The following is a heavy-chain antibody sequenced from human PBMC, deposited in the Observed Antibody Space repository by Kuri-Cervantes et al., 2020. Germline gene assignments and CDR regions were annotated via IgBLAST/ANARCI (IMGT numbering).Heavy chain of an antibody. J-gene: IGHJ6*03. CDR3: ARESGNYYMDV. V-gene: IGHV4-34*01. D-gene: IGHD3-10*01. CDR1: GGSFSGYY. Sequence: GSLRLSCAVYGGSFSGYYWIWIRQPPGKGLEWIGEINHRGSTNYNPSLKSRVTISVDTSKNQFSLKLSSVTAADTAVYYCARESGNYYMDVWGKGTTVTVSS. CDR2: INHRGST.